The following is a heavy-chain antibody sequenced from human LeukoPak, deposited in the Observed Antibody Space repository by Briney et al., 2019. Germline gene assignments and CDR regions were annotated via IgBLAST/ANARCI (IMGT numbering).Heavy chain of an antibody. V-gene: IGHV4-34*01. J-gene: IGHJ4*02. Sequence: SETLSLTCAVYGGSFSGYYWSWIRQPPGKGLEWIGEINHSGSTNYNPSLKSRVTISVDTSKNQFSLKLSSVTAADTAVYYCARGPSSIAARPSLGFDCWGQGTLVTVSS. CDR1: GGSFSGYY. CDR2: INHSGST. CDR3: ARGPSSIAARPSLGFDC. D-gene: IGHD6-6*01.